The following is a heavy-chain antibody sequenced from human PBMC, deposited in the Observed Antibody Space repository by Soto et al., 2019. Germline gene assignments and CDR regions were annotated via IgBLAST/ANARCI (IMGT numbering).Heavy chain of an antibody. D-gene: IGHD3-3*01. Sequence: GGSLRLSCAASGFTVSSNYMSWVRQAPGKGLEWVSVIYSGGSTYYADSVKGRFTISRHNSKNTLYLQMNSLRAEDTAVYYCARVYDSGPPTNYYYYYMDVWGKGTTVTVSS. CDR1: GFTVSSNY. CDR3: ARVYDSGPPTNYYYYYMDV. CDR2: IYSGGST. V-gene: IGHV3-53*04. J-gene: IGHJ6*03.